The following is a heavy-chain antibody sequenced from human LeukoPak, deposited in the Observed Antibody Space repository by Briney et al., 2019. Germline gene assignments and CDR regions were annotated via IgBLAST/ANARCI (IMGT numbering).Heavy chain of an antibody. CDR3: ARVESWEHSGSSQDAFDI. D-gene: IGHD1-26*01. V-gene: IGHV1-46*01. CDR2: INPSGGST. CDR1: GYTCTNYY. Sequence: ASVKVSGKASGYTCTNYYIHWVRQAPGQGLEWMGVINPSGGSTSYAQIFQGRVTMTRDRSTNTLYMELSSLRSEDTAVYYCARVESWEHSGSSQDAFDIWGQGTMVTVSS. J-gene: IGHJ3*02.